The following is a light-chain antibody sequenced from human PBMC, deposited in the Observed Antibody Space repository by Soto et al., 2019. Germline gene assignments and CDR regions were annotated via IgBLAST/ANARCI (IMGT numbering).Light chain of an antibody. J-gene: IGLJ1*01. CDR2: DVS. CDR1: SSDVGGYNY. CDR3: SSYTSSSTYG. Sequence: QSALTQPASVSGSPGQSITISCTGTSSDVGGYNYVSWYQQHPGKAPKLMIYDVSNRPSGVCNRFSGSKSGNTASLTISGLQAEDEADYYCSSYTSSSTYGFGTGTKVTVL. V-gene: IGLV2-14*01.